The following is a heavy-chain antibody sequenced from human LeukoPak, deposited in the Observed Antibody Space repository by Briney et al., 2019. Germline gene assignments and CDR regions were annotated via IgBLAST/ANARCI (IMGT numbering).Heavy chain of an antibody. Sequence: PSETLSLTCTVSGYSISSGYYWGWIRQPPGKGLEWIGSIYHSGSTYYNPSLKSRVTISVDTSKNQFSLKLSSVTAADTAVYYCARDGAAAGLFDPWGQGTLVTVSS. J-gene: IGHJ5*02. CDR2: IYHSGST. CDR1: GYSISSGYY. CDR3: ARDGAAAGLFDP. V-gene: IGHV4-38-2*02. D-gene: IGHD6-13*01.